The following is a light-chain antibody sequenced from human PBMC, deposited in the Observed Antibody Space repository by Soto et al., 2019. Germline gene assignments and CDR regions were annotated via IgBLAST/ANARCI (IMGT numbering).Light chain of an antibody. Sequence: DIQMTQSPSSLSASVGDRVTITCRASQTITNYLNWYQQQSGKAPKLLIYATDTLQSGVPSRFSGSGSGTDYTLTISSRQPEDFATYYCQQSYNTPQTFGQGTKVDLK. V-gene: IGKV1-39*01. CDR1: QTITNY. CDR3: QQSYNTPQT. J-gene: IGKJ1*01. CDR2: ATD.